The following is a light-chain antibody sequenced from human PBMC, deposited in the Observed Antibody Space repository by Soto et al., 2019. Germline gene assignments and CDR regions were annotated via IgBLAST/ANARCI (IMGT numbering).Light chain of an antibody. J-gene: IGLJ1*01. CDR1: SSDVGDYNL. V-gene: IGLV2-23*01. CDR3: CSFAGGTTFYV. Sequence: QSVLTQPASVSGSPGQSISISCTGTSSDVGDYNLVSWYQHHPGKAPKLMIYEGSKRPSGVSNRFSGSKSGNTASLTISGLQAEDEAHYYCCSFAGGTTFYVFGTGTKVTVL. CDR2: EGS.